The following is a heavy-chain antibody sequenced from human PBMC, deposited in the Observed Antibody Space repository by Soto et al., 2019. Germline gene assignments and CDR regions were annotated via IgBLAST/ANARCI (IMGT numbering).Heavy chain of an antibody. J-gene: IGHJ3*02. Sequence: PGGSLRLSCAASGFTFSSYGMHWVRQAPGKGLEWVAVIWYDGSNKYYADSVKGRFTISRDNSKNTLYLQMNSLRAEDTAVYYCARVWFGEVYGAFDIWGQGTMVTVSS. D-gene: IGHD3-10*01. CDR2: IWYDGSNK. V-gene: IGHV3-33*01. CDR1: GFTFSSYG. CDR3: ARVWFGEVYGAFDI.